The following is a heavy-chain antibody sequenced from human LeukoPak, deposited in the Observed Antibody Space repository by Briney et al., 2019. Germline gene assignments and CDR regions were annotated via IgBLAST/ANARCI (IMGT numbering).Heavy chain of an antibody. J-gene: IGHJ3*02. Sequence: ASVKVSCKASGYTFTDYYMHWVRQAPGQGLEWMGWINPNSGDTSYAQKFQGRVTMTRDTSISTAYMELSRLRSDDTAVYYCARALMTTVVTTSGGDIWGQGTMVTVSS. V-gene: IGHV1-2*02. CDR1: GYTFTDYY. CDR2: INPNSGDT. D-gene: IGHD4-23*01. CDR3: ARALMTTVVTTSGGDI.